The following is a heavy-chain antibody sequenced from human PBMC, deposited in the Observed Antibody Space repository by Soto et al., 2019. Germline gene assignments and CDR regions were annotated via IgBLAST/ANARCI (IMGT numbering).Heavy chain of an antibody. D-gene: IGHD6-6*01. CDR3: AKEGGGYSSSSDY. CDR2: ISGSGGST. CDR1: RFTFSSYA. V-gene: IGHV3-23*01. Sequence: GESLKISCAASRFTFSSYAMSWVRQAPGKGLEWVSAISGSGGSTYYADSVKGRFTISRDNSKNTLYLQMNSLRAEDTAVYYCAKEGGGYSSSSDYWGQGTLVTVSS. J-gene: IGHJ4*02.